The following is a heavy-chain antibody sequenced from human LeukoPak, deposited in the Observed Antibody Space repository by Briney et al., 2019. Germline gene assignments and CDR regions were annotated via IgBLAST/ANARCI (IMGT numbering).Heavy chain of an antibody. CDR3: ARGYYYRT. J-gene: IGHJ4*02. V-gene: IGHV4-61*02. Sequence: SQTLSLTCTVSGGSVGSDNSYWNWIRQPAGKGLEWIGRIYADGSSTYNPSLKSRVTILVDTSKNQFSLRLASMTAADTAVYYCARGYYYRTWGQGTLVTVSS. CDR2: IYADGSS. CDR1: GGSVGSDNSY. D-gene: IGHD3-10*01.